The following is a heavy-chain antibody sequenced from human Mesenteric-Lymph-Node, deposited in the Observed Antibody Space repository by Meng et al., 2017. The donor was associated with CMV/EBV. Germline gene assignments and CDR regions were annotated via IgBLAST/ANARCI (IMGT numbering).Heavy chain of an antibody. CDR2: SNQSGST. Sequence: SFSGDYWSWIRQPPGKGLEWIGESNQSGSTNYNPSLKSRVTISVDTSKNQLSLKLSSVTAADTAVYYCARGTYDFWSGYRHNWFDPWGQGTLVTVSS. CDR3: ARGTYDFWSGYRHNWFDP. CDR1: SFSGDY. J-gene: IGHJ5*02. V-gene: IGHV4-34*01. D-gene: IGHD3-3*01.